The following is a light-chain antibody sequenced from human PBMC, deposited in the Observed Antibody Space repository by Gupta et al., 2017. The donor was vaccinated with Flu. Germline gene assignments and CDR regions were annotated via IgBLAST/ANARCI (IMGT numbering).Light chain of an antibody. CDR1: SSNIGDKY. V-gene: IGLV1-51*02. CDR2: ENN. CDR3: GTWDSSLSSYV. J-gene: IGLJ1*01. Sequence: KVTISCSGSSSNIGDKYVFWYQHLPGTAHKLLIYENNKRPSGIPARFSGSKSATSATLGITGLQTGDEADYDCGTWDSSLSSYVFGTGTKVTVL.